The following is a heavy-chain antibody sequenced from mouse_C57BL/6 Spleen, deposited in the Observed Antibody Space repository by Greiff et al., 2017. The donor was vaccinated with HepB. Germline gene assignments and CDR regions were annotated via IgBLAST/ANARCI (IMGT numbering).Heavy chain of an antibody. CDR3: ARPNYYGSSYDAMDY. Sequence: VQLQQAGPELVKPGASVKISWKASRYTFTDYYMNWVKQSHGKSLEWIGDINPNNGGTSYNQKFKGKATLTVDESSSTAYMELRSLTSEDSAVYYCARPNYYGSSYDAMDYWGQGTSVTVSS. CDR1: RYTFTDYY. D-gene: IGHD1-1*01. J-gene: IGHJ4*01. CDR2: INPNNGGT. V-gene: IGHV1-26*01.